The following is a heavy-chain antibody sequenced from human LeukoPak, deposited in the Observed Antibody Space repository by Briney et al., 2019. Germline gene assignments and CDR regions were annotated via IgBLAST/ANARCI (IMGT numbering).Heavy chain of an antibody. CDR2: IRYDGSNK. CDR3: AKLYDILTGYYDAFDI. D-gene: IGHD3-9*01. CDR1: GFTFSSYG. Sequence: GGSLRLSCAASGFTFSSYGMHWVRQAPGKGLEWVAFIRYDGSNKYYADSVKGRFTISRDNSKNTLYLQMNSLRAEDTAVYYCAKLYDILTGYYDAFDIWGQGTLVTVSS. J-gene: IGHJ3*02. V-gene: IGHV3-30*02.